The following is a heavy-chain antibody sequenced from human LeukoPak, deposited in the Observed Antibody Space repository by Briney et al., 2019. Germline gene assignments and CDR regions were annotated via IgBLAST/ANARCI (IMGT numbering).Heavy chain of an antibody. V-gene: IGHV3-33*01. D-gene: IGHD6-19*01. CDR2: IWYDGSNK. J-gene: IGHJ4*02. Sequence: GTSLRLSCAASGYTFSSYGMHWVRQAPGKGLEWVAVIWYDGSNKYYADSVKGRFTISRDNSKNTLYLQVNSLRAEDTAVYYCARDDVAVTGALDFWGQGTPVTVSS. CDR3: ARDDVAVTGALDF. CDR1: GYTFSSYG.